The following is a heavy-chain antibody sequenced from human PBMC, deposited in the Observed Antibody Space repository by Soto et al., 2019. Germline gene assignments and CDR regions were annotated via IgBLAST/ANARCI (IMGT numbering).Heavy chain of an antibody. V-gene: IGHV3-21*01. CDR1: GFTFSSYS. D-gene: IGHD3-9*01. CDR2: ISSSSSYI. J-gene: IGHJ5*02. CDR3: ARDNRAYYDILTGTNWFDP. Sequence: GGSLRLSCAASGFTFSSYSMNWVRQAPGKGLEWVSSISSSSSYIYYADSVKGRFTISRDNAKNSLYLQMNGLRAEDTAVYYCARDNRAYYDILTGTNWFDPWGQGTLVTVSS.